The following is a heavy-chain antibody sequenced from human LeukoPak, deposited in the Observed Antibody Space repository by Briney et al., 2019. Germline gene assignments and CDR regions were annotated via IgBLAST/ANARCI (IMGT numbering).Heavy chain of an antibody. CDR2: IIPIIGTT. J-gene: IGHJ3*02. Sequence: SLKVSCKASGGTFSTYAINGVRQAPGRGLEWMGRIIPIIGTTNYSQKFQGRVTITADKSTSTAYMELSSLKSEDTAVYYCARRSLDGFDIWGQGTMVTVSS. V-gene: IGHV1-69*04. CDR3: ARRSLDGFDI. CDR1: GGTFSTYA.